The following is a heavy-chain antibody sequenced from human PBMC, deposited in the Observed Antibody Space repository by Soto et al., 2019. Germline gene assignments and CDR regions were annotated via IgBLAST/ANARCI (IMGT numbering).Heavy chain of an antibody. V-gene: IGHV4-39*01. CDR1: GGSRSSSSYY. D-gene: IGHD3-22*01. Sequence: SEALSLTCIVSGGSRSSSSYYWCWIRQPPGKGLEWIGSIYYSGSTYYNPSLKSRVTISVDTSKNQFSLKLSSVTAADTAVYYCAGTLSTYYYDSSGYYPFDYWGQGTLVTV. J-gene: IGHJ4*02. CDR2: IYYSGST. CDR3: AGTLSTYYYDSSGYYPFDY.